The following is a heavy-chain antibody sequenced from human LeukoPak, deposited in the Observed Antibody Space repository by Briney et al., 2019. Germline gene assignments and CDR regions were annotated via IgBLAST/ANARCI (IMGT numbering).Heavy chain of an antibody. CDR1: GGSISSSSYY. CDR2: IYYSGST. V-gene: IGHV4-39*01. J-gene: IGHJ4*02. CDR3: ARGPIPVGGFDY. D-gene: IGHD1-26*01. Sequence: PSETLSLTCTVSGGSISSSSYYCGWIRQPPGKGLEWIGSIYYSGSTYYNLSLKTRVTISVDTSKNQFSLKLSSVTAADTAVYYCARGPIPVGGFDYWGQGTLVTVYS.